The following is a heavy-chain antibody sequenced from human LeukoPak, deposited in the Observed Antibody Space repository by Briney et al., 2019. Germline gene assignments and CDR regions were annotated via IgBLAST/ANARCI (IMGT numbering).Heavy chain of an antibody. D-gene: IGHD3-16*01. J-gene: IGHJ6*04. CDR3: AKDFTAEYVWGSYSYGYYGMDV. CDR2: ISWDGGST. CDR1: GFTFDDYA. Sequence: GGSLRLSCAASGFTFDDYAMHWVRQAPGKGLEWVSLISWDGGSTYYADSVKGRFTISRDNSKNSLYLQMNSLRAEDTALYYCAKDFTAEYVWGSYSYGYYGMDVWGKGTTVTVS. V-gene: IGHV3-43D*04.